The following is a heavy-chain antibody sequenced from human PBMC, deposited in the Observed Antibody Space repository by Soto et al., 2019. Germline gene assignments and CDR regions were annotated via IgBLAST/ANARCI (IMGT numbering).Heavy chain of an antibody. D-gene: IGHD3-10*01. V-gene: IGHV4-31*03. CDR2: IYDSGST. J-gene: IGHJ4*02. CDR1: CGSITSGGYY. CDR3: ARKQAGYFYGIDY. Sequence: PSETLSLTCTFSCGSITSGGYYWSWIRQHPGKGLEWLGYIYDSGSTFYNPSLKSRITLSVDTSKNQFSLKLSSVTVADTAVYSCARKQAGYFYGIDYWGQGTLVTVSS.